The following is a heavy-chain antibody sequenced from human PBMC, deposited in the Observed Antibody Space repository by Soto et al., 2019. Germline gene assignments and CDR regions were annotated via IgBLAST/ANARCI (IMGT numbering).Heavy chain of an antibody. CDR3: AKDVASGPAYYYGMDV. CDR1: GFRPSDYG. Sequence: QVRLVEAGGGVVQPGRSLRLSCEVSGFRPSDYGLHWVRQAPGKGLEWVAVVSFDGSDSYYADSVKGRFTISKDDSKSTLFLQMENLRPEDGAVYYCAKDVASGPAYYYGMDVWGQGTTVTVSS. J-gene: IGHJ6*02. CDR2: VSFDGSDS. V-gene: IGHV3-30*18. D-gene: IGHD6-19*01.